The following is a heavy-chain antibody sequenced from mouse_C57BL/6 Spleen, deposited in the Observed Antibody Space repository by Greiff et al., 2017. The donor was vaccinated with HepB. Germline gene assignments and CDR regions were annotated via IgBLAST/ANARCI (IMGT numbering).Heavy chain of an antibody. CDR3: ARERSYGNYEAY. V-gene: IGHV1-64*01. CDR2: IHPNSGST. Sequence: VQLQQPGAELVKPGASVKLSCKASGYTFTSYWMHWVKQRPGQGLEWIGMIHPNSGSTNYNEKFKSKATLTVDKSSSTAYMQLSSLTSEDSAVYYCARERSYGNYEAYWGQGTLVTVSA. D-gene: IGHD2-1*01. J-gene: IGHJ3*01. CDR1: GYTFTSYW.